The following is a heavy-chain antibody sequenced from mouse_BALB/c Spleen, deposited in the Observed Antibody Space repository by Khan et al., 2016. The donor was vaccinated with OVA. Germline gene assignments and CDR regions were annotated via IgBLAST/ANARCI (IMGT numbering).Heavy chain of an antibody. CDR3: GRFHGGY. Sequence: QIQLVQSGPELKKPGETVKISCKAFGYTFKDYVMNWVKQSPGEGLKWMGWMNTYTGEPTYADDFEGRVAFSLETSANTAYLQISSLKEEDTATYFCGRFHGGYWGQGTALTVSS. J-gene: IGHJ2*01. CDR1: GYTFKDYV. V-gene: IGHV9-3-1*01. CDR2: MNTYTGEP.